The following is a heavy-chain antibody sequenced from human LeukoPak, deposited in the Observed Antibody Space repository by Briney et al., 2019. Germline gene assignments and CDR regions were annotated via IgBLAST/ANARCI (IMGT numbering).Heavy chain of an antibody. CDR1: GFIFXNYF. V-gene: IGHV3-7*01. CDR3: ATDRGWRTSGYYLYYFEY. J-gene: IGHJ4*02. Sequence: SLRLSCAASGFIFXNYFMSWVCQAPGKGLEWVASIKHDGSEKYYVDSVRGRFTISRDNTMNSLYLQMSSLRAEDTAVYYCATDRGWRTSGYYLYYFEYWGQGTLVTYSS. D-gene: IGHD3-3*01. CDR2: IKHDGSEK.